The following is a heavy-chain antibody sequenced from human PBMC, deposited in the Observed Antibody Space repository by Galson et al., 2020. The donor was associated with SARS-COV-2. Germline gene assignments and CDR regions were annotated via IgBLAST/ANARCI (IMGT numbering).Heavy chain of an antibody. V-gene: IGHV3-30-3*01. CDR2: ISNDGTNK. D-gene: IGHD3-16*01. Sequence: TGGSLRLSCAASGFTFSSYVMHWARQAPGKGLEWVATISNDGTNKYYADSLKGRFTISRDNSKNTLYLQMNSLRADDTAVYYCRGGFDYWGQGTLDTVSS. CDR3: RGGFDY. CDR1: GFTFSSYV. J-gene: IGHJ4*02.